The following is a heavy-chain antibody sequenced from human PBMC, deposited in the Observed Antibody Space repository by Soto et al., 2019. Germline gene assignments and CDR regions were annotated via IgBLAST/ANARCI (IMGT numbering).Heavy chain of an antibody. CDR2: ISSSSSYI. CDR3: ARVAATHVFDY. V-gene: IGHV3-21*01. D-gene: IGHD2-15*01. Sequence: GGSLRPSCAASGFTFSHYAMHWVRQAPGKGLEWVSSISSSSSYIYYADSVKGRFTISRDNAKNSLYLQMNSLRAEGTAVYYCARVAATHVFDYWGQGTLVTVSS. J-gene: IGHJ4*02. CDR1: GFTFSHYA.